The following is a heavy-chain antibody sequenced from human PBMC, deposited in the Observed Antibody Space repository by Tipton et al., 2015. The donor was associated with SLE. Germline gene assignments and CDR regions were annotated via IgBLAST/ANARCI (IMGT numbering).Heavy chain of an antibody. CDR3: ARDRVIYSPFYYYGMDV. D-gene: IGHD4-11*01. J-gene: IGHJ6*02. CDR2: INHRGST. V-gene: IGHV4-39*07. Sequence: TLSLTCAVYGGSISSSSSYYWAWIRQPPGKGVEWIGEINHRGSTNYNPSLKSRVTISVDTSKNQFSLKLRSVTAADAAVYFCARDRVIYSPFYYYGMDVWGQGTTVTVSS. CDR1: GGSISSSSSYY.